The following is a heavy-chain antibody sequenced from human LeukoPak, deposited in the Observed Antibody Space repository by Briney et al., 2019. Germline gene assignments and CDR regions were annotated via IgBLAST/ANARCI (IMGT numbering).Heavy chain of an antibody. CDR1: GGSISSSSYY. V-gene: IGHV4-61*05. J-gene: IGHJ4*02. CDR3: ARLGHYSSGWYPRFDY. CDR2: IYYSGST. D-gene: IGHD6-19*01. Sequence: SETLSLTCTVSGGSISSSSYYWGWIRQPPGKGLEWIGYIYYSGSTNYNPSLKSRVTISVDTSKNQFSLKLSSVTAADTAVYYCARLGHYSSGWYPRFDYWGQGTLVTVSS.